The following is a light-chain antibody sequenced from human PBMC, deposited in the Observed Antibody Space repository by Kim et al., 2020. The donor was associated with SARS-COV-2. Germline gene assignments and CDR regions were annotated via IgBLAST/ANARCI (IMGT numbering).Light chain of an antibody. V-gene: IGLV2-11*01. J-gene: IGLJ2*01. CDR1: SSDVGSYNY. CDR3: CSYAGSVV. CDR2: DVT. Sequence: QSALTQPRSVSGSPGQSVTISCTGTSSDVGSYNYVSWYQQHPGKAPKLIIYDVTKRPSGVSDRFSGSKSGNTASLTISGLQAEDEADYYCCSYAGSVVFDGGTQLTVL.